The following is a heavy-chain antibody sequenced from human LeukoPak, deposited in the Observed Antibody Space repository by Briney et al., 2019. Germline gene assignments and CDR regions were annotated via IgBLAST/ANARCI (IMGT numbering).Heavy chain of an antibody. CDR1: GFTFSTYA. D-gene: IGHD3-10*01. CDR3: ATYGSGTNYRKGFDY. J-gene: IGHJ4*02. V-gene: IGHV3-23*01. Sequence: GGSLRHSCAASGFTFSTYAMSWVRQAPGKGLEWVSGFSSSGATTYYADSVKGRFTISRDNSKNMLYLQMNSLRAEDTAVYYCATYGSGTNYRKGFDYWGQGTLVTVSS. CDR2: FSSSGATT.